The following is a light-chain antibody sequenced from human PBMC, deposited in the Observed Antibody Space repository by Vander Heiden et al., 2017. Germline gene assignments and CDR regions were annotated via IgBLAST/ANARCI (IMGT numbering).Light chain of an antibody. CDR2: GAS. V-gene: IGKV3-20*01. Sequence: VLPQSPGTLSLSPGERATLSCRTSETVTSSYLAWYQQKPGQAPRLLMYGASNRASGFPDRFSGSRSGTEFTLTIARVDPEDVAVYYCQQYGGSPITFGQGTRLEIK. CDR3: QQYGGSPIT. J-gene: IGKJ5*01. CDR1: ETVTSSY.